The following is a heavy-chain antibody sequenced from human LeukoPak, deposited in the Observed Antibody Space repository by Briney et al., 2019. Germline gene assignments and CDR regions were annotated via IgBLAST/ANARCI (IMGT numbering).Heavy chain of an antibody. CDR3: ATPTTARGPGGAFDI. J-gene: IGHJ3*02. D-gene: IGHD2-21*02. CDR1: GYTLTELS. V-gene: IGHV1-24*01. CDR2: FDPEDGET. Sequence: ASVKVSCKVSGYTLTELSMHWVRQAPGKGLEWMGGFDPEDGETIYAQKFQGRVTMTEDTSTDTAYMELSSLRSEDTAVYYCATPTTARGPGGAFDIWGQGTTVTVSS.